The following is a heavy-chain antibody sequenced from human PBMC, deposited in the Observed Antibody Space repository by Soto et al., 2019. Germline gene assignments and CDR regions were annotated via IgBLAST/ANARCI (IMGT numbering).Heavy chain of an antibody. V-gene: IGHV3-23*01. CDR3: AKDQGSSWYEIDY. D-gene: IGHD6-13*01. Sequence: EVQLLESGGGLVQPGGSLRLSCAASGFTFSNYAVTWVRQAPGKGLEWVSTLSGSGGSTYYADSVKGRFTISRDNSKNTLYLQMTSLRAEDTAVYYCAKDQGSSWYEIDYWGQGTLVPFSS. CDR1: GFTFSNYA. J-gene: IGHJ4*02. CDR2: LSGSGGST.